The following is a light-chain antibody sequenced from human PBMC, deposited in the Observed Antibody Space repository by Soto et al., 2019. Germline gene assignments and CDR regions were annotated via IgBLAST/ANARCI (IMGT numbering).Light chain of an antibody. Sequence: DIVYTQSPGALRVCPEGRSTLSSRASQNIGSLLGWYQQKPGRAPRLLISDVSNRATGIPARFSGSGSGTDITLTISGLESEDFALYYCHHRLQCSLPFGGGTKVDIK. CDR3: HHRLQCSLP. CDR2: DVS. CDR1: QNIGSL. V-gene: IGKV3-11*01. J-gene: IGKJ4*01.